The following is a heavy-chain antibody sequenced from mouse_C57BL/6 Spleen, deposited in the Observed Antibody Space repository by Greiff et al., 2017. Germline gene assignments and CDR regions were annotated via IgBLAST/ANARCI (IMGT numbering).Heavy chain of an antibody. CDR3: ARYIPLGAMDY. CDR1: GFTFTEYY. V-gene: IGHV7-3*01. Sequence: EVMLVESGGGLVQPGGSLSLSCAASGFTFTEYYMSWVRQPPGKALEWLGFIRNKANGYTTEYSASVKGRFTISRDNSQSILYLQMNALRAEDSATYYCARYIPLGAMDYWGQGTSVTVSS. J-gene: IGHJ4*01. CDR2: IRNKANGYTT.